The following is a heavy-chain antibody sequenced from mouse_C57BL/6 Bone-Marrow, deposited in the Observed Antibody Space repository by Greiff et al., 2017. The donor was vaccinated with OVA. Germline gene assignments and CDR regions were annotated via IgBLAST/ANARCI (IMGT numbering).Heavy chain of an antibody. CDR3: ARDASYYGSSYGYFDY. Sequence: EVHLVESGGGLVQSGRSLRLSCATSGFTFSDFYMEWVRQAPGKGLEWIAASRNKANDYTTEYSASVKGRFIVSRDTSQSILYLQMNALRAEDTAIYYCARDASYYGSSYGYFDYWGQGTTLTVSS. D-gene: IGHD1-1*01. V-gene: IGHV7-1*01. CDR1: GFTFSDFY. CDR2: SRNKANDYTT. J-gene: IGHJ2*01.